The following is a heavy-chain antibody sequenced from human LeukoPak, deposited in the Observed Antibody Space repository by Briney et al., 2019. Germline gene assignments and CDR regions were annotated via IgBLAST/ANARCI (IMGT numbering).Heavy chain of an antibody. Sequence: GGSLRLSCATSGFTFSNYWMSWVRQAPGKGLEWVANIKQDGSEKYYVDSVKGRFTVSRDNAKNSLYLQMNSLRVEDTSVYYCARLRGLYSGTYRYQTAFEYWGQGSLLTVSS. D-gene: IGHD1-26*01. V-gene: IGHV3-7*01. CDR2: IKQDGSEK. CDR1: GFTFSNYW. J-gene: IGHJ4*02. CDR3: ARLRGLYSGTYRYQTAFEY.